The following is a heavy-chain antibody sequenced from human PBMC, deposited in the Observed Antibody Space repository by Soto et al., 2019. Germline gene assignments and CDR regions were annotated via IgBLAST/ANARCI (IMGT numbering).Heavy chain of an antibody. CDR2: IIPILGTA. D-gene: IGHD6-13*01. J-gene: IGHJ6*02. CDR3: AGPPAAGTEGGMDV. Sequence: QVQLVQSGAEVKKPGSSVKVSCKASGGTFSSYAISWVRQAPGQGLEWMGGIIPILGTANFAQKFQGRVKVSAGESENTAYMGLGSLRSEGNGVFYWAGPPAAGTEGGMDVWGQGTTVTVSS. CDR1: GGTFSSYA. V-gene: IGHV1-69*01.